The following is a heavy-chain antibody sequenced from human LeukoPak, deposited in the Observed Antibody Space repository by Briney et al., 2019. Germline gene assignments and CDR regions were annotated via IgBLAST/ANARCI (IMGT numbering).Heavy chain of an antibody. Sequence: GGSLKLSCAASGFTFSGSAIHWVRQASGKGLEWVGRVKSKANNYATAYAASVKGRFTISRDESKNTAHLQMNSLKTEDTAVYYCTSVYYDSSGYFYYWGQGTLVTVSS. J-gene: IGHJ4*02. D-gene: IGHD3-22*01. V-gene: IGHV3-73*01. CDR3: TSVYYDSSGYFYY. CDR1: GFTFSGSA. CDR2: VKSKANNYAT.